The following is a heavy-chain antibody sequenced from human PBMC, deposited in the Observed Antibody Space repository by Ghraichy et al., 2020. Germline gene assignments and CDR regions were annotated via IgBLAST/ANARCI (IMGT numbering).Heavy chain of an antibody. CDR2: INPSGGST. Sequence: ASVKVSCKASGYTFTSYYMHWVRQAPGQGLEWMGIINPSGGSTSYAQKFQGRVTMTRDTSTSTVYMELSSLRSEDTAVYYCARDIKPWGGSGCPGDYWGQGTLVTVSS. CDR3: ARDIKPWGGSGCPGDY. D-gene: IGHD6-19*01. J-gene: IGHJ4*02. CDR1: GYTFTSYY. V-gene: IGHV1-46*01.